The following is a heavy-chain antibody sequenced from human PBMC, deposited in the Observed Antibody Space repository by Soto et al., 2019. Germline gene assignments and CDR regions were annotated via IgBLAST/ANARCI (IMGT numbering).Heavy chain of an antibody. CDR1: GYGFTTYG. D-gene: IGHD1-1*01. Sequence: QVHQVQSGAEVKKPGASVKVSCKGSGYGFTTYGITWVRQAPGQGLEWMAWISAHNGNTNYAQKVQGRVTVTRDTSTSTAYMELRSLRYDDTAMYYCARGRYGDYWGQGALVTVSS. CDR3: ARGRYGDY. CDR2: ISAHNGNT. V-gene: IGHV1-18*01. J-gene: IGHJ4*02.